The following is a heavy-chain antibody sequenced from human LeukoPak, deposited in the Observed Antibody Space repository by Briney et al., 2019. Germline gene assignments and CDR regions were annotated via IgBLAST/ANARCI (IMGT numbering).Heavy chain of an antibody. Sequence: GSLRLSCAASGFTFSSYWMSWVRQAPGKGLEWVSYISSSGSTIYYADSVKGRFTISRDNAKNSLYLQMNSLRAEDTAVYYCAGGLWYSSSWYRPGLMDVWGKGTTVTISS. CDR3: AGGLWYSSSWYRPGLMDV. CDR1: GFTFSSYW. V-gene: IGHV3-48*04. CDR2: ISSSGSTI. J-gene: IGHJ6*04. D-gene: IGHD6-13*01.